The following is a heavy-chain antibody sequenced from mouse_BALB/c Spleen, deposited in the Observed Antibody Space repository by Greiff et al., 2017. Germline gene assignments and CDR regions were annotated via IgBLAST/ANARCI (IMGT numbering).Heavy chain of an antibody. J-gene: IGHJ3*01. D-gene: IGHD1-2*01. CDR3: ARGPTATGAWFAY. CDR2: IYPGDGDT. CDR1: GYTFTSYW. V-gene: IGHV1-87*01. Sequence: QVQLQQSGAELARPGASVKLSCKASGYTFTSYWMQWVKQRPGQGLEWIGAIYPGDGDTRYTQKFKGKATLTADKSSSTAYMQLSSLVSEDSAVYYCARGPTATGAWFAYWGQGTLVTVSA.